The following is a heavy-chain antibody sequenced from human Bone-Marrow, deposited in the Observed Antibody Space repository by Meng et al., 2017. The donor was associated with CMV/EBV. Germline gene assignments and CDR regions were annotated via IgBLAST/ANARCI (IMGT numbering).Heavy chain of an antibody. V-gene: IGHV3-11*01. CDR2: IGSSGTTI. J-gene: IGHJ6*02. CDR1: GFTFSDYY. Sequence: GGSLRLSCAASGFTFSDYYMNWIRQAPGKGLEWVSCIGSSGTTIYYADSVKGRFTVSRDNAKNSLYLQMNSLRAEDTAVYYCARGQQQLAGGLDVWGQGTTVTVSS. CDR3: ARGQQQLAGGLDV. D-gene: IGHD6-13*01.